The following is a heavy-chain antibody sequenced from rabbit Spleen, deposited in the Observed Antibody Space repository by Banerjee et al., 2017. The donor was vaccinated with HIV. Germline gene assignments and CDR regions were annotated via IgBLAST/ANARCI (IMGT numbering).Heavy chain of an antibody. V-gene: IGHV1S40*01. Sequence: QSLEESGGDLVKPGASLTLTCKASGFDFSSSDYMCWVRQAPGKGLEWISCIVGSSSGFTYSATWAKGRFTCSKTSSTTVTLQMTSLTVADTATYFCARDTASSFSSYGMDLWGPGDPRHRL. CDR3: ARDTASSFSSYGMDL. CDR2: IVGSSSGFT. CDR1: GFDFSSSDY. D-gene: IGHD6-1*01. J-gene: IGHJ6*01.